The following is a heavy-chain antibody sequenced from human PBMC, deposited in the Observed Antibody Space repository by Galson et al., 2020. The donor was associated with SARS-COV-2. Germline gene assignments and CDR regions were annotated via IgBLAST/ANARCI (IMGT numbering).Heavy chain of an antibody. D-gene: IGHD3-10*01. CDR1: GFNFRNFG. J-gene: IGHJ4*02. CDR2: IGADDNNK. Sequence: GGSLRLSYAASGFNFRNFGMHWVRQAPGKGLEWVSFIGADDNNKYYGDSVKGRFTISRDNSKNTLYLQMDSLRPEDTAVYYCVRDRSGFDYWGQGTLVTVSS. V-gene: IGHV3-30*02. CDR3: VRDRSGFDY.